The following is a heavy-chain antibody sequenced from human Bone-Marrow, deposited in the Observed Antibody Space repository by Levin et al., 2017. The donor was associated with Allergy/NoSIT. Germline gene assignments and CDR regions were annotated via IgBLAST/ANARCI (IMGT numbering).Heavy chain of an antibody. V-gene: IGHV3-7*01. CDR2: INKDESER. J-gene: IGHJ4*02. D-gene: IGHD1-7*01. CDR1: GFTFRDYW. CDR3: ARYGMSGTFDF. Sequence: GESLKISCEASGFTFRDYWMGWVRQAPGEGLEWVANINKDESERQYLDSVMGRFTLSRDNAKNSMYLQMSSLRVEDTAVYYCARYGMSGTFDFWGQGTLVTVSS.